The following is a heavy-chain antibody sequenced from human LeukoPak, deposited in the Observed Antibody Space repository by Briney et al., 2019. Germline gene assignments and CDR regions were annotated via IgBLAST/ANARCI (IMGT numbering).Heavy chain of an antibody. D-gene: IGHD6-19*01. V-gene: IGHV3-23*01. Sequence: GGSLRLSCAASGFTFSSYAMNWVRQAPGKGLEWVSVISSSGGTTYYSDSVKGRFIISRDNSKNTLYLQMNSLRTEDTAVYYCAKAGIAVPATPEYCGQGTQVTVSS. CDR2: ISSSGGTT. CDR3: AKAGIAVPATPEY. CDR1: GFTFSSYA. J-gene: IGHJ4*02.